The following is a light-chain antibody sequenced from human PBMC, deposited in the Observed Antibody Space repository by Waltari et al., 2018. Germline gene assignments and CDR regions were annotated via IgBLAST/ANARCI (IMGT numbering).Light chain of an antibody. CDR3: SSFTSTNTLL. Sequence: QSALTQPASVSGSPGQSITISCTGSSSDIGAYKYVSWYQQYPDKAPKLIIYEVSNRLSGVSNRFSGSKSGNTASLSISGLQAEDESDYYCSSFTSTNTLLFGGGTKLTVL. CDR2: EVS. J-gene: IGLJ3*02. CDR1: SSDIGAYKY. V-gene: IGLV2-14*01.